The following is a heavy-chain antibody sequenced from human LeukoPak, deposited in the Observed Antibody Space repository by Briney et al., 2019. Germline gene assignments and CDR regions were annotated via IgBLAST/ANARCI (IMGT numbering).Heavy chain of an antibody. D-gene: IGHD3-10*01. CDR3: AKDEGLYGSGIYLVADY. CDR1: GFTFSRYG. Sequence: GGSLRLSCAASGFTFSRYGMYWVRQAPGKGLEWVAVISYDGSNKHYPDSVRGRFTISRDNSKSTLYLQMNSLRTEDTAVYYCAKDEGLYGSGIYLVADYWGQGTLVTVSS. J-gene: IGHJ4*02. V-gene: IGHV3-30*18. CDR2: ISYDGSNK.